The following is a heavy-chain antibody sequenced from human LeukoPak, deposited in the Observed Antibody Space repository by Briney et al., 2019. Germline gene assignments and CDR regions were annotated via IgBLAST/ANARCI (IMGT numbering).Heavy chain of an antibody. V-gene: IGHV1-46*01. CDR2: INPSGGST. Sequence: ASVKVSCKASGYTFTSYYMHWVRQAPGQGLEWMGVINPSGGSTSYAQKFQGRVTMTSDTSTSTVYLELSSLRFEDTAVYYCARVYNSGWPLDCWGQGTLVTVSS. J-gene: IGHJ4*02. CDR1: GYTFTSYY. CDR3: ARVYNSGWPLDC. D-gene: IGHD6-19*01.